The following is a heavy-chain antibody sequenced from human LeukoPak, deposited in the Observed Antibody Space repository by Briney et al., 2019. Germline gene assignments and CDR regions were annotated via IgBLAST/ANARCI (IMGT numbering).Heavy chain of an antibody. CDR1: GGSISSSNW. J-gene: IGHJ4*02. Sequence: SSGTLSLTCAVSGGSISSSNWWSWVRQPPGKGLEWIGEIYHSGSTNYNPSLKSRVTISVDKSKNQFSLKLSSVTAADTAVYYCARHAGYYDSSGYFDYWGQGTLVTVSS. D-gene: IGHD3-22*01. V-gene: IGHV4-4*02. CDR3: ARHAGYYDSSGYFDY. CDR2: IYHSGST.